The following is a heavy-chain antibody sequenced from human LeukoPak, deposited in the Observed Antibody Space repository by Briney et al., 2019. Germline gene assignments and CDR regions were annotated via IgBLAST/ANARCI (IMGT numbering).Heavy chain of an antibody. CDR1: GYTFTNYW. Sequence: GESLKISCKGSGYTFTNYWVAWVRQMPGKGLEWVGSIWPDDSDTRYSPSLRGQVTFSADNSISTAFLQWSSLKASDTAIYFCARLADTTCWGQGTLVTVSS. CDR2: IWPDDSDT. D-gene: IGHD2-2*01. V-gene: IGHV5-51*01. CDR3: ARLADTTC. J-gene: IGHJ4*02.